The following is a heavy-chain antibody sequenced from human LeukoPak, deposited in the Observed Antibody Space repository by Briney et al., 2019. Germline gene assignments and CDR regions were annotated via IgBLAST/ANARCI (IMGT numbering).Heavy chain of an antibody. D-gene: IGHD3-3*01. V-gene: IGHV1-69*05. Sequence: SVKVSCKASGGTFSSYAISWVRQAPGQGLEWMGGIIPIFGTANYEQKFQGRVTITTDESTSTAYMELSSLRSEDTAVYYCARGFYYDFWSGYYVYWGQGTLVTVSS. CDR1: GGTFSSYA. CDR2: IIPIFGTA. J-gene: IGHJ4*02. CDR3: ARGFYYDFWSGYYVY.